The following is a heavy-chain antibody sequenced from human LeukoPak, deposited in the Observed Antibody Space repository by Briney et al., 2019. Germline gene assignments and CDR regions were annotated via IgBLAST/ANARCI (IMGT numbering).Heavy chain of an antibody. J-gene: IGHJ4*02. CDR2: IYYSGRT. CDR3: VRDYGAYLTDY. V-gene: IGHV4-59*08. D-gene: IGHD4-17*01. CDR1: GGSISSYY. Sequence: SETLSLTCSVSGGSISSYYWTWIRQPPGKGLEWIGYIYYSGRTNYNPSLKSRLSMSVDTSKNQFSLNLTSVTAADTAVYYCVRDYGAYLTDYWGQGTLVTVSS.